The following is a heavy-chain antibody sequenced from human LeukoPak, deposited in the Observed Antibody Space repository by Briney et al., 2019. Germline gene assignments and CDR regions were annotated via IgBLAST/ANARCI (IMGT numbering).Heavy chain of an antibody. Sequence: ASVKVSCKASGYSFTGYYMHWVRQAPGQGLEWMGRINPNSGSTNYAQKFQGRVTMTRDTSISTAYMELSRLRSDDTAVYYCARDDYYDSSGYFGYWGQGTLVTVSS. D-gene: IGHD3-22*01. CDR3: ARDDYYDSSGYFGY. CDR2: INPNSGST. CDR1: GYSFTGYY. V-gene: IGHV1-2*02. J-gene: IGHJ4*02.